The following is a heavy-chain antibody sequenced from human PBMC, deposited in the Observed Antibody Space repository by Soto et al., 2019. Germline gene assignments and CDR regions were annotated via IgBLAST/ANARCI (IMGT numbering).Heavy chain of an antibody. CDR1: GFTLSSYG. J-gene: IGHJ4*02. D-gene: IGHD6-6*01. CDR3: ARDRVSHFDY. CDR2: IWYDGSNK. Sequence: GGSLRLSCAASGFTLSSYGMSWVRQAPGKGLEWVAGIWYDGSNKYYADSVKGRFTISRDNSKNTLYLQMNSLRAEDTAVYYCARDRVSHFDYWGQGTLVTVSS. V-gene: IGHV3-33*08.